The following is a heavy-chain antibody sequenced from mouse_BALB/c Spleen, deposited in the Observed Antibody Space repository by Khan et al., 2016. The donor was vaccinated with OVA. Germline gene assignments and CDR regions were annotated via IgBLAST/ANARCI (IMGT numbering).Heavy chain of an antibody. CDR3: ARIKKIVATYFDY. Sequence: QVQLQLPGAELVKAGASVKMSCKASGYTFTSYWMHWVKQRLGQGLEWFAETNPTNGRTYYNEKFKSKATLTVDKSSSTAYMILSGPTFEDSAVYYGARIKKIVATYFDYWGQGTTLTVSS. CDR2: TNPTNGRT. J-gene: IGHJ2*01. D-gene: IGHD1-1*01. CDR1: GYTFTSYW. V-gene: IGHV1S81*02.